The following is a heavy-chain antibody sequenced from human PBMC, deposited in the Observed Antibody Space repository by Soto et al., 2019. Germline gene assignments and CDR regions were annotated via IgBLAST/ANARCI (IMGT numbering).Heavy chain of an antibody. CDR1: GGSISGYY. J-gene: IGHJ4*02. Sequence: QVKLQESGPGLVKPSETLSLTCTVSGGSISGYYWSWIRQPPGKGLEWIAPVYYSGATEYNPSLKSRLTISVDTSKNQFSLSVTSVTTADTAVYYCARFSSPPRDFDYWGQGILVTVSS. V-gene: IGHV4-59*01. D-gene: IGHD6-13*01. CDR3: ARFSSPPRDFDY. CDR2: VYYSGAT.